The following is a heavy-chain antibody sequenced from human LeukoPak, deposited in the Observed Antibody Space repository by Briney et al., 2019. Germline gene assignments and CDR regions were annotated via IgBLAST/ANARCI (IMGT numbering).Heavy chain of an antibody. CDR1: GGSFSGYY. V-gene: IGHV4-34*01. CDR3: ARGPPSTYSSLVFDY. Sequence: SETLSLTCAVYGGSFSGYYWSWIRQPPGKGLEWIGEINHSGSTNYNPSLKSRVTISVDTSKNQFSLKLSSVTAADTAVYYCARGPPSTYSSLVFDYWGQGTLVTVSS. D-gene: IGHD6-6*01. CDR2: INHSGST. J-gene: IGHJ4*02.